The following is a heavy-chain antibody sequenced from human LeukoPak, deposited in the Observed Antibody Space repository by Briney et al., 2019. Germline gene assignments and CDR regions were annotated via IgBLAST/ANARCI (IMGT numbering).Heavy chain of an antibody. CDR1: GYTFTGYY. Sequence: GASVKVSCKASGYTFTGYYMHWVRQAPGQGLEWMGWINPNSGGTNYAQKFQGRVTMTRDTSISTAYMELSRLRSDDTAVYYCARDHQNYGFTYYGMDVWGQGTTVTVSS. D-gene: IGHD3-3*01. V-gene: IGHV1-2*02. CDR2: INPNSGGT. CDR3: ARDHQNYGFTYYGMDV. J-gene: IGHJ6*02.